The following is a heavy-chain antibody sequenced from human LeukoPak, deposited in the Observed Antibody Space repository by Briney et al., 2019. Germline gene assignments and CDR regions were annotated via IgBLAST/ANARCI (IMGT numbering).Heavy chain of an antibody. CDR2: ILNDGTWE. Sequence: GGSLRLSCAASGFTYSDHGMHWLRQAPGRGLEWVAFILNDGTWEYYPDSVKGRLTISRDNSRNTLYLQMNSVRLEDTAIYYCVKGGSISHNWFDSWGQGTLVTVSS. D-gene: IGHD3-16*01. V-gene: IGHV3-30*02. CDR3: VKGGSISHNWFDS. CDR1: GFTYSDHG. J-gene: IGHJ5*01.